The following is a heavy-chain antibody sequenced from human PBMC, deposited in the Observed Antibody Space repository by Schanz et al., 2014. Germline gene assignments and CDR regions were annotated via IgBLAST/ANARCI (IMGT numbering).Heavy chain of an antibody. J-gene: IGHJ5*01. CDR3: ARSPGDFPGWFDS. Sequence: QVQLQESGPGLAKSSGTLSLTCAVSGGPISSSNWGSWVRQPPGKELEWIGESNHSGSAYYNPSLRRRVTISVNRSKNQYSQILSPVTAADTAVYYSARSPGDFPGWFDSWGQGTLVTVSS. CDR2: SNHSGSA. D-gene: IGHD4-17*01. CDR1: GGPISSSNW. V-gene: IGHV4-4*02.